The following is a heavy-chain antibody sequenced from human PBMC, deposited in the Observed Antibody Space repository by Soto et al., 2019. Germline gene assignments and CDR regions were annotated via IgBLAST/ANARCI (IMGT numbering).Heavy chain of an antibody. CDR1: GGTFSSYA. D-gene: IGHD5-18*01. CDR2: IIPIFGTA. V-gene: IGHV1-69*06. Sequence: QVQLVQSGAEVKKPGSSVKVSCKASGGTFSSYAISWVRQAPGQGLEWMGGIIPIFGTANYAQKFQGRVTITADKSTSTAYMELGSLRSEDTAVYYCARAGFISEQWDTDYGMDVWGQGTTVTVSS. CDR3: ARAGFISEQWDTDYGMDV. J-gene: IGHJ6*02.